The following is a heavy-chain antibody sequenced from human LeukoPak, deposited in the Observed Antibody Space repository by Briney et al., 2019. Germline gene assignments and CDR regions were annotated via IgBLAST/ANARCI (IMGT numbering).Heavy chain of an antibody. Sequence: GSLRLSCRVSGLIFGAYAMTWVRQPPGKGLEWVSTISGSGSRTYYAESVKGRFTISRDNSGTTLYLQMNSLRVEDTAEYYCAKHPTMVRGVDDGLDLWGQGTKVIVSS. CDR1: GLIFGAYA. V-gene: IGHV3-23*01. CDR3: AKHPTMVRGVDDGLDL. D-gene: IGHD3-10*01. CDR2: ISGSGSRT. J-gene: IGHJ3*01.